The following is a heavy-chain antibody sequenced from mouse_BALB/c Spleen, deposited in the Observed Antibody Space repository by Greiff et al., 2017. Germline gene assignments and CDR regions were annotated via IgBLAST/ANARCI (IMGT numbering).Heavy chain of an antibody. CDR2: IDPENGNT. D-gene: IGHD2-14*01. V-gene: IGHV1-54*02. CDR3: AFYRYDEGFAY. CDR1: GYAFTNYL. J-gene: IGHJ3*01. Sequence: VQLQQSGAELVRPGTSVKVSCKASGYAFTNYLIEWVKQRPGQGLEWIGWIDPENGNTIYDPKFQGKASITADTSSNTAYLQLSSLTSEDTAVYYCAFYRYDEGFAYWGQGTLVTVSA.